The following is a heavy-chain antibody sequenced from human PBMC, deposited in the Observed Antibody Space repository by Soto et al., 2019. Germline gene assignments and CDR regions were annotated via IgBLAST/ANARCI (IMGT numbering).Heavy chain of an antibody. CDR2: IIPIFGTA. CDR1: GGTFSSYA. Sequence: SVKVSCKASGGTFSSYAISWVRQAPGQGLEWMGGIIPIFGTANYAQKFQGRVTITADESTSTAYMELSSLRSEDTAVYYCARAAATAADTLNWFDPWGQGTLVTVSS. D-gene: IGHD6-13*01. J-gene: IGHJ5*02. V-gene: IGHV1-69*13. CDR3: ARAAATAADTLNWFDP.